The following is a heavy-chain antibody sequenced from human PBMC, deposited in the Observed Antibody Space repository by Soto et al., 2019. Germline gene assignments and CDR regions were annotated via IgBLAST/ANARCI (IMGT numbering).Heavy chain of an antibody. Sequence: QVQLVQSGAEVKKPGSSVKVSCKASGGTFSSYTISWVRQAPGQGLEWMGRIIPILGIANYAQKFQGRVTITADKSTSTADMELSSLRSEDTALYYCATLGYGYAFDYWGQGTLVTVSS. CDR1: GGTFSSYT. CDR2: IIPILGIA. CDR3: ATLGYGYAFDY. D-gene: IGHD5-18*01. V-gene: IGHV1-69*02. J-gene: IGHJ4*02.